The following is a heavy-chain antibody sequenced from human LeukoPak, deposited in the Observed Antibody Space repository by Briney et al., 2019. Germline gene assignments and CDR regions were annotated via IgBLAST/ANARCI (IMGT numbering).Heavy chain of an antibody. V-gene: IGHV3-33*01. CDR2: IWYDGSNK. Sequence: GRSLRLSCAASGFTFSSYGMHWVRQAPGKGLEWVAVIWYDGSNKYYADSVKGRFTISRDNSKNTLYLQMNRLRAEDTAVYYCARDHFVGATAGIDYWGQGTLVTVSS. CDR3: ARDHFVGATAGIDY. J-gene: IGHJ4*02. CDR1: GFTFSSYG. D-gene: IGHD1-26*01.